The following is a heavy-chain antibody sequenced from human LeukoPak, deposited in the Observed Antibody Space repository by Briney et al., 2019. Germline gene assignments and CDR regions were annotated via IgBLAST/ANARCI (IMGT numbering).Heavy chain of an antibody. V-gene: IGHV1-58*02. Sequence: SVKVSCKASGFTFTSSAMQWVRQARGQRLEWIGWIVVGSGNTNYAQKFQERVTVTRDMSTSTAYMELSSLRSEDTAVYYCARDNSVEDTAWWFDPWGQGTLVTVSS. D-gene: IGHD4-23*01. J-gene: IGHJ5*02. CDR1: GFTFTSSA. CDR2: IVVGSGNT. CDR3: ARDNSVEDTAWWFDP.